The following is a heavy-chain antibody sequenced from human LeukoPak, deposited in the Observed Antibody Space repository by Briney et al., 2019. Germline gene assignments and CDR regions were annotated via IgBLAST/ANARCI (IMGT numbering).Heavy chain of an antibody. D-gene: IGHD2-2*01. V-gene: IGHV4-34*01. J-gene: IGHJ5*02. CDR3: ARGQVPAARGYNWFDP. CDR2: INARGDT. CDR1: GASFSNSY. Sequence: SETLSLTCAVYGASFSNSYWSWIRQPPGKGLEWIGEINARGDTNYNPSLKSRVTISVDTSKKQFSLRLTSMIAADTALYYCARGQVPAARGYNWFDPWGQGTLVTVSS.